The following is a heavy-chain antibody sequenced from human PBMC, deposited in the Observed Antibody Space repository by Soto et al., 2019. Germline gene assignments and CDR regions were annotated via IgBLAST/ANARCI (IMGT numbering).Heavy chain of an antibody. J-gene: IGHJ6*02. CDR1: GFTFSSYA. CDR2: ISYDGSNK. V-gene: IGHV3-30-3*01. Sequence: GGSLRLSCAASGFTFSSYAMHWVRQAPGKGLEWVAVISYDGSNKYYADSVKGRFTISRDNSKNTLYLQMNSLRAEDTAVYYCARDLPPADLVWLRTYYYYYGMDVWGQGTTVTVSS. CDR3: ARDLPPADLVWLRTYYYYYGMDV. D-gene: IGHD5-12*01.